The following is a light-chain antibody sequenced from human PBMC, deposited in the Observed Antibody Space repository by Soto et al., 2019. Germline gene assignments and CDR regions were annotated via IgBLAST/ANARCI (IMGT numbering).Light chain of an antibody. CDR2: GAS. Sequence: EIVLTQSQDTLSLSPGERATLSCRASQSVSSTYLAWFQQKPGQTPRLLISGASSRATGIPERFSGSGSGTDFTLTISRLEPEDFAVYWCQLYGSSPRFTFGPGTKVDIK. J-gene: IGKJ3*01. CDR3: QLYGSSPRFT. CDR1: QSVSSTY. V-gene: IGKV3-20*01.